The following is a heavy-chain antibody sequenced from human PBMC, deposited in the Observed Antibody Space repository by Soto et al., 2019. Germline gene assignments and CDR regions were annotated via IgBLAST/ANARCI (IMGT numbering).Heavy chain of an antibody. D-gene: IGHD2-2*01. V-gene: IGHV1-18*01. CDR2: ISAYNGNT. J-gene: IGHJ6*02. CDR3: ARDDIVVVQGYYYGMDV. CDR1: GYTFTNYG. Sequence: QVQLVQSGAVVKKPGASVKVSCKASGYTFTNYGISWVRQAPGQGLEWMGWISAYNGNTNYAQKLQGRVTMTTDTSTSTAYMELRSLRSDDTAVYYCARDDIVVVQGYYYGMDVWGQGTTVTVSS.